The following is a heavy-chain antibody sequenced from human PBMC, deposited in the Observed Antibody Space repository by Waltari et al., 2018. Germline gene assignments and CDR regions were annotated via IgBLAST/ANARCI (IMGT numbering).Heavy chain of an antibody. CDR1: GYTFTGYY. CDR2: SNPNTGGT. Sequence: QVQLVQSGAEVKKPGASVKVSCKASGYTFTGYYMHWVRQAPGQGLEWMGWSNPNTGGTKDGQKFQGRVTMTRDTSISTAYMELSRLGSDDTAVYYCARGYCSSTSCYDGGWFDPWGQGTLVTVSS. J-gene: IGHJ5*02. D-gene: IGHD2-2*01. V-gene: IGHV1-2*02. CDR3: ARGYCSSTSCYDGGWFDP.